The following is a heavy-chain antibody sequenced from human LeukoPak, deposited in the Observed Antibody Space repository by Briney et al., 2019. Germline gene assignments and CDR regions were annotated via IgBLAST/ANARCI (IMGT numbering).Heavy chain of an antibody. J-gene: IGHJ5*02. CDR3: ARDPLTGRFDP. D-gene: IGHD1-1*01. V-gene: IGHV1-18*01. Sequence: ASVKVSCKASGGTFSSYAISWVRQAPGQGLEWMGWISGYNGNTNYAQKFQGRVTLTTDTSTSTAYMELRGLRSDDTAVYYCARDPLTGRFDPWGQGTLVTVSS. CDR1: GGTFSSYA. CDR2: ISGYNGNT.